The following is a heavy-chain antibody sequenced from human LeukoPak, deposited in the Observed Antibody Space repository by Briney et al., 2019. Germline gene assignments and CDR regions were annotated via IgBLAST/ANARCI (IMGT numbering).Heavy chain of an antibody. Sequence: GGSLRLSCAASGFTFSTYGMHWVRQAPGKGLEWVAVISYDGSNKYYADSVKGRFTISRDNSKNTLYLQMNSLRAEDTGVYYCAKDHGSSDWYYFDYWGQGTLVTVSS. CDR2: ISYDGSNK. D-gene: IGHD6-13*01. V-gene: IGHV3-30*18. CDR3: AKDHGSSDWYYFDY. J-gene: IGHJ4*02. CDR1: GFTFSTYG.